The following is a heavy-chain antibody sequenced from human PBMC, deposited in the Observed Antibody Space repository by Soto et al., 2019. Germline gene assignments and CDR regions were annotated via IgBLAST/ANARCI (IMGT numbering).Heavy chain of an antibody. J-gene: IGHJ6*02. Sequence: EVQLVESGGGLVKPGGSLRLSCAASGFSFSTYRMNWVRQAPGKGLEWVSSISSGSSYIYYAEAVKGRFTISRDNTKNSLFRQMNSLREEDTAIYYCAGDEGYWGRMDVWGQGTTGTGSS. D-gene: IGHD2-15*01. CDR1: GFSFSTYR. V-gene: IGHV3-21*02. CDR2: ISSGSSYI. CDR3: AGDEGYWGRMDV.